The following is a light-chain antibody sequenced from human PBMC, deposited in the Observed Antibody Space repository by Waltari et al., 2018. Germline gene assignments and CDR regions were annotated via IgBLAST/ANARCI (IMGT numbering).Light chain of an antibody. CDR3: QTGGHGTWV. CDR1: SGHSSNV. V-gene: IGLV4-69*01. J-gene: IGLJ3*02. Sequence: QLVLTQSPSVSASLGASAKLTCTLSSGHSSNVIAWLQQKPAKGPRYLMKVNSDGSHSKGDDIPDRFSGPSSGAERYLTISSRQSEDEADYYCQTGGHGTWVFGGGTKLTVL. CDR2: VNSDGSH.